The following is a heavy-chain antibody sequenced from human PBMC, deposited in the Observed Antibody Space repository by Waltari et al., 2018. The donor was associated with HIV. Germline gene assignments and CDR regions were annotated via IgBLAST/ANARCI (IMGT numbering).Heavy chain of an antibody. CDR3: ARGIFGGNPGY. J-gene: IGHJ4*02. CDR2: IHSPGRT. V-gene: IGHV4-59*01. CDR1: GGSITTYL. Sequence: QLQLRESGPRLVKPLETLALTCSVPGGSITTYLWNWYRQPPGKGLEWIGYIHSPGRTNYNPSLKSRVTISVDTSKTVFSLQLKSVTAADTAIYYCARGIFGGNPGYWGRGTLITVS. D-gene: IGHD2-15*01.